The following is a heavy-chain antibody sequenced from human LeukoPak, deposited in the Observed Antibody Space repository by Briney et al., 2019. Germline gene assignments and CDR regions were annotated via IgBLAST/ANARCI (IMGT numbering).Heavy chain of an antibody. J-gene: IGHJ4*02. CDR1: GFIVSSNF. CDR3: ARDHGYSSGYFDY. D-gene: IGHD6-19*01. CDR2: IYPGDNT. V-gene: IGHV3-53*01. Sequence: GGSLRLSCAASGFIVSSNFMSWVRQVPGKGLEWVSVIYPGDNTYYADSVKGRFTISRDNSKNTVYLQMNSLRADDTAVYYCARDHGYSSGYFDYWGQGTLVTVSS.